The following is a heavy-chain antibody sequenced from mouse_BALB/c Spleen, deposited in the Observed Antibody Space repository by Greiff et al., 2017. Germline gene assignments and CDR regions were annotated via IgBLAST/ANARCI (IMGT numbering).Heavy chain of an antibody. Sequence: VHVKQSGPELVKPGASVKMSCKASGYTFTSYVMHWVKQKPGQGLEWIGYINPYNDGTKYNEKFKGKATLTSDKSSSPAYMELSSLTSEDSAVYYCARWLLRYFDYWGQGTTLTVSS. CDR3: ARWLLRYFDY. V-gene: IGHV1-14*01. CDR1: GYTFTSYV. CDR2: INPYNDGT. J-gene: IGHJ2*01. D-gene: IGHD2-3*01.